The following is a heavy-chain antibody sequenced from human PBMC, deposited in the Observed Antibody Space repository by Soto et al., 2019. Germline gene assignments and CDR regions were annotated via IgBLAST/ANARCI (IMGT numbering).Heavy chain of an antibody. CDR1: GLTFSSYA. J-gene: IGHJ5*02. CDR2: ISSSSSTI. V-gene: IGHV3-48*01. D-gene: IGHD6-13*01. Sequence: GGSLRLSCAASGLTFSSYAMSWVRQAPGKGLEWVSYISSSSSTIYYADSVKGRFTISRDNAKNSLYLQMNSLRAEDTAVYYCARTGYSSSREFDPWGQGTLVTVSS. CDR3: ARTGYSSSREFDP.